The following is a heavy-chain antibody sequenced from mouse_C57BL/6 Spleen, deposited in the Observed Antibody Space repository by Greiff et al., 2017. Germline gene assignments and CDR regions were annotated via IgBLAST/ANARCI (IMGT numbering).Heavy chain of an antibody. CDR3: ARGYDYSPWFAY. J-gene: IGHJ3*01. Sequence: VQLKESGPGLVQPSQSLSITCTVSGFSLTSYGVHWVRQSPGKGLEWLGVIWSGGSTDYNAAFISRLSISKDNSKSQVFFKMNSLQADDTAIYYCARGYDYSPWFAYWGQGTLVTVSA. V-gene: IGHV2-2*01. CDR1: GFSLTSYG. CDR2: IWSGGST. D-gene: IGHD2-4*01.